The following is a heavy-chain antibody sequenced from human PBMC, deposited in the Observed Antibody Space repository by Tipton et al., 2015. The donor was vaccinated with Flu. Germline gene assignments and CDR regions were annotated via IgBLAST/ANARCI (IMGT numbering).Heavy chain of an antibody. J-gene: IGHJ5*02. D-gene: IGHD2-2*01. CDR2: MNPNTGHT. CDR1: GYTFTNYD. V-gene: IGHV1-8*01. CDR3: AREVPAGGFDP. Sequence: QLVQSGADVKKPGASVTVSCTASGYTFTNYDINWVRQATGQGLEWMGWMNPNTGHTGYAQKFQGRVTMTRNTSTSTAYMKLSSLRSDDTAVYYCAREVPAGGFDPWGQGTLVTVSS.